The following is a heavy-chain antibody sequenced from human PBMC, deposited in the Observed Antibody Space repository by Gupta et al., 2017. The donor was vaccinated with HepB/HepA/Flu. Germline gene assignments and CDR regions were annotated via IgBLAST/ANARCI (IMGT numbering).Heavy chain of an antibody. D-gene: IGHD3-16*01. CDR2: VDPKDGAR. CDR3: AKGAQVPPLSALVFDY. J-gene: IGHJ4*02. V-gene: IGHV1-46*01. Sequence: QLVQSGTEVQKPGASVIISCKSSGYIFTAYYMHWIRQTPAQGLEWMGIVDPKDGARTYAPKFKGRITMTSDTSTTTVYLELSDVRPSDSGVYYCAKGAQVPPLSALVFDYWGPGARVTVS. CDR1: GYIFTAYY.